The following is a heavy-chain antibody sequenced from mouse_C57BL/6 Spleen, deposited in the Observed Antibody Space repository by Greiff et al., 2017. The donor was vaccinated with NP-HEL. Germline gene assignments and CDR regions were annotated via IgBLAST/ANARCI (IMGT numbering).Heavy chain of an antibody. CDR1: GFTFSDYG. V-gene: IGHV5-17*01. J-gene: IGHJ2*01. Sequence: EVMLVESGGGLVKPGGSLKLSCAASGFTFSDYGMHWVRQAPEKGLEWVAYISSGSSTIYYADTVKGRFTISRDNAKNTLFLQMTSLRSEDTAMYHCATYGSSYGYYFDYWGQGTTLTVSS. CDR2: ISSGSSTI. CDR3: ATYGSSYGYYFDY. D-gene: IGHD1-1*01.